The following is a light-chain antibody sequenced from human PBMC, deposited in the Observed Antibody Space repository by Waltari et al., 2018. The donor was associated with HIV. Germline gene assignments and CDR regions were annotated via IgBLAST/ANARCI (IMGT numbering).Light chain of an antibody. V-gene: IGLV2-14*01. CDR2: EDS. Sequence: QSALTQPASVSGSPGQSITISCTGTSSDVGGYNYVYWYQQHTGKAPKLMIYEDSNRPSGVSNRFSGSKSGNTASLTISGLQAEDEADYYCSSYTRSSTHVVFGGGTKLTVL. CDR3: SSYTRSSTHVV. CDR1: SSDVGGYNY. J-gene: IGLJ2*01.